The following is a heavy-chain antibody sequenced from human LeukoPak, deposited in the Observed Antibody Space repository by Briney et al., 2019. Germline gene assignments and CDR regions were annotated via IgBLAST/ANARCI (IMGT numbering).Heavy chain of an antibody. J-gene: IGHJ1*01. CDR3: ARVPLHDDSRHYYPH. CDR2: INTGYGNT. CDR1: GYTFTNYG. Sequence: ASVKVSCKPSGYTFTNYGMHWVRQAPRQSPEWMGWINTGYGNTKSSQKFQDRVTLTRDTSASTGYMELNSLSSEDTAVYYCARVPLHDDSRHYYPHWGQGTPVTVSS. D-gene: IGHD3-22*01. V-gene: IGHV1-3*04.